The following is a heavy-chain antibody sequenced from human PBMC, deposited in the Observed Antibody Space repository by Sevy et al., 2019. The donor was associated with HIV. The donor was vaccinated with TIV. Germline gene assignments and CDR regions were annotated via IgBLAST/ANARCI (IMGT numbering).Heavy chain of an antibody. D-gene: IGHD4-4*01. J-gene: IGHJ4*02. CDR3: ARDLQRDKYFDY. CDR2: IGHDGVYQ. CDR1: GFTFTSYS. V-gene: IGHV3-30*04. Sequence: GGSLRLSCAASGFTFTSYSMHWVRQAPGKGLEWVAVIGHDGVYQRFADSVRGRFTISRDNSKNMLHLQMNTLRADDTAVYYCARDLQRDKYFDYWGQGTLVTVSS.